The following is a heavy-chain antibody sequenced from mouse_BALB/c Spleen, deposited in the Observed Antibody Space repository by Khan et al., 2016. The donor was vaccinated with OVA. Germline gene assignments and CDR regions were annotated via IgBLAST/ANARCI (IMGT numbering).Heavy chain of an antibody. D-gene: IGHD1-1*01. CDR2: INPSTGYT. Sequence: VQLQQSGAELAKPGASVKMSCKASGYTFTSYWVNWVKQRPGQGLEWIGYINPSTGYTDYNQKFKDNATLTADKSSSTAYMQLSNLTSEDSAVYFCARRGLRWDFDYWGQGTTLTVSS. CDR3: ARRGLRWDFDY. J-gene: IGHJ2*01. CDR1: GYTFTSYW. V-gene: IGHV1-7*01.